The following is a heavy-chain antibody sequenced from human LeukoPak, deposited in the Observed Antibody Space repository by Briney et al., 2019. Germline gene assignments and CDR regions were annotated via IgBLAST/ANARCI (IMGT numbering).Heavy chain of an antibody. Sequence: GGSLRLSCTASGFTFSNYAMQWVRRAPGEGLEWVAVIWYDGSNEYYADSVKGRLTISRDNAKNTLYLQMNSLRAEDTAVYYCARDPLGYCSSTSCYTGYFDYWGQGTLVTVSS. CDR3: ARDPLGYCSSTSCYTGYFDY. V-gene: IGHV3-33*01. CDR1: GFTFSNYA. CDR2: IWYDGSNE. J-gene: IGHJ4*02. D-gene: IGHD2-2*02.